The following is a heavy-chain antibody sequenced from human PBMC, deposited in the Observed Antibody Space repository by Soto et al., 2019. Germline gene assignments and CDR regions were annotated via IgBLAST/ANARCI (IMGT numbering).Heavy chain of an antibody. D-gene: IGHD2-8*01. V-gene: IGHV6-1*01. CDR3: ARLIGDSWLDS. Sequence: QVQLQQSGPGLVKPSQTLSLTCAISGESVSTNSATWDWIRQSPSRGLELLGRTYYRSKWYHDYAVSVKVRITINADTPNDPLSPQLNSVTPDDTVGYYCARLIGDSWLDSWGQGTLGTFSS. CDR2: TYYRSKWYH. CDR1: GESVSTNSAT. J-gene: IGHJ5*01.